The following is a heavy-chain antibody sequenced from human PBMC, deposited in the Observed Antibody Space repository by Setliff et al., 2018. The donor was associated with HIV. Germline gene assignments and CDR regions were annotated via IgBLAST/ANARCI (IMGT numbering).Heavy chain of an antibody. CDR2: IRNYNGNT. V-gene: IGHV1-18*01. CDR3: ATDPGYSSTWYSESFQH. D-gene: IGHD6-13*01. Sequence: ASVKVSCKSSAYTFISFGISWVRQAPGQGLEWMGWIRNYNGNTNYAQKLQGRVTMTTDTSTRTAYMELRSLRSDDTAVYYCATDPGYSSTWYSESFQHWGQGTVVTVSS. CDR1: AYTFISFG. J-gene: IGHJ1*01.